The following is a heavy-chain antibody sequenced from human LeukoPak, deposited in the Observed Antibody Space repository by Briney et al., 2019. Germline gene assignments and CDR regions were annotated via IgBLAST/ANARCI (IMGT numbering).Heavy chain of an antibody. D-gene: IGHD3-16*02. CDR2: IFHTGNT. V-gene: IGHV4-38-2*02. CDR1: GYSISSGYY. Sequence: SETLSLTCTVSGYSISSGYYWGWIRQPPGKGLEWIASIYGSIFHTGNTYYNPSLKSRVTISVDTSKNQFSLKLSSVTAADTAVYYCARLPTIYVWGSYRYIREGFDYWGQGTLVTVSS. J-gene: IGHJ4*02. CDR3: ARLPTIYVWGSYRYIREGFDY.